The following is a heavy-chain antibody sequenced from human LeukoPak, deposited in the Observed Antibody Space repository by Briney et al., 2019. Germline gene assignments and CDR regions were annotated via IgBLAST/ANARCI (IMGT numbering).Heavy chain of an antibody. J-gene: IGHJ4*02. Sequence: SETLSLTCAVYGGSFSGYYWSWIRQPPGKGLEWIGEINHSGSTNYNPSLKGRVTISVDTSKNQFSLKLSSVTAADTAVYYCARGWGSSWYFDYWGQGTLVTVSS. D-gene: IGHD6-13*01. CDR3: ARGWGSSWYFDY. CDR2: INHSGST. V-gene: IGHV4-34*01. CDR1: GGSFSGYY.